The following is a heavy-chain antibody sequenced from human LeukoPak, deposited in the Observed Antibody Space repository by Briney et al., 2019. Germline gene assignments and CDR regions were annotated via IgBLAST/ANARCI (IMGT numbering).Heavy chain of an antibody. Sequence: PGGSLRLSCAASGFTFSSYAMSWVRQAPGKGLEWVSAISGSGGSTYYADSVKGRFTISRDNSKNTLYLQMNSLRAEDTAVYYCAKDTYYYGSGSYPPFDYWGQGTLVTVSS. CDR1: GFTFSSYA. CDR3: AKDTYYYGSGSYPPFDY. V-gene: IGHV3-23*01. J-gene: IGHJ4*02. CDR2: ISGSGGST. D-gene: IGHD3-10*01.